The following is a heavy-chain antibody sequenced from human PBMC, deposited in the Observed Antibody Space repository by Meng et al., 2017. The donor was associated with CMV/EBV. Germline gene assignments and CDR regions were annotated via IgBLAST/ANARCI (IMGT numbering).Heavy chain of an antibody. J-gene: IGHJ6*02. CDR1: GFTFTIYG. CDR2: IRYDGSEK. Sequence: GGSLRLSCAASGFTFTIYGMHWVRQAPDKGLEWVAFIRYDGSEKYYGDSVEGRLTISRDNSKNTVYLQMNRLRVDDTALYYCAKDSGGEGDMDVWGQGTTVTVSS. D-gene: IGHD3-10*01. V-gene: IGHV3-30*02. CDR3: AKDSGGEGDMDV.